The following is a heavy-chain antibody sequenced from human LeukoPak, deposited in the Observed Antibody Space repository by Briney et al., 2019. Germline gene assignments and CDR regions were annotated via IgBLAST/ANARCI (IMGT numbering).Heavy chain of an antibody. V-gene: IGHV3-23*01. CDR2: VVGGGRST. CDR1: GFTFSGYA. D-gene: IGHD6-19*01. Sequence: GGSLRLSCAASGFTFSGYAMSWVRQAPGKGLEWVSAVVGGGRSTFYAVSVKGRFTISRDNSKNTVYLQMNSLRGEDTAVYYCARARLSTGWAYNDYWGQGTLVTVSS. CDR3: ARARLSTGWAYNDY. J-gene: IGHJ4*02.